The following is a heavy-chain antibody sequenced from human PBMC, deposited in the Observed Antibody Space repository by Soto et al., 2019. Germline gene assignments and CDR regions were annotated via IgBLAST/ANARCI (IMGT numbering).Heavy chain of an antibody. CDR2: IKNKANGYKT. CDR1: GFTFSDYY. V-gene: IGHV3-72*01. CDR3: ARVRLGAPTRYFDY. Sequence: GGYLRLSCAASGFTFSDYYMAWVLPAPGKGLEWVGRIKNKANGYKTEYAASVEGRITISRDDSKNSLSLQINSLKTVDTAVYYCARVRLGAPTRYFDYWGQGALVTVSS. D-gene: IGHD1-26*01. J-gene: IGHJ4*02.